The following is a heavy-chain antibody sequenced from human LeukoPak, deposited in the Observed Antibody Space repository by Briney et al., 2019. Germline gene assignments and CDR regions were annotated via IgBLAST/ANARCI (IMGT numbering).Heavy chain of an antibody. CDR1: GVSISSSNSY. Sequence: SETPSLTCTVSGVSISSSNSYWGWIRQPPGKGLEWIGSIYYSGNTYYNASLKSRVTISVKTSKNQFSLKLSSVTAADTAVYYCARVTGYMIEDYFDYWGQGTLVTVSS. D-gene: IGHD3-22*01. J-gene: IGHJ4*02. CDR2: IYYSGNT. V-gene: IGHV4-39*07. CDR3: ARVTGYMIEDYFDY.